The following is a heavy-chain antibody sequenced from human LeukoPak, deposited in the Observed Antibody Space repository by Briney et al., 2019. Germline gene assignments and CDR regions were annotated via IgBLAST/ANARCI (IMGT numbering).Heavy chain of an antibody. V-gene: IGHV4-4*07. J-gene: IGHJ4*02. CDR2: THTSGDT. CDR3: ARGSVSYYHPFDY. CDR1: GGSISGYF. D-gene: IGHD1-26*01. Sequence: SETLSLACTVSGGSISGYFWTWIRQPAGKGLEWIGRTHTSGDTKYSPSLKSRVIMSLDTSKNQFSLNLSSVTAADTAVYYCARGSVSYYHPFDYWGQGTLVTVSS.